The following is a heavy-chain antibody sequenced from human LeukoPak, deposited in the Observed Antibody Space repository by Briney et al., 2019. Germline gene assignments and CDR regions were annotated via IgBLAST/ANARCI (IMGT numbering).Heavy chain of an antibody. J-gene: IGHJ3*02. CDR2: IYYSGST. V-gene: IGHV4-59*07. D-gene: IGHD3-10*01. CDR3: ARVSYDAFDI. CDR1: GGSISSYY. Sequence: SDTLSLTCTVSGGSISSYYWSWIRQPPGKGLEWVGYIYYSGSTNYNPSLKSRVTISVDTSKNQFSLKLSSVTAADTAVYYCARVSYDAFDIWGQGTMVTVSS.